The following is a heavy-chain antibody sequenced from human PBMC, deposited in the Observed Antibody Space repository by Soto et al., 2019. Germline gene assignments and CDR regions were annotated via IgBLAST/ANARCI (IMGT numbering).Heavy chain of an antibody. Sequence: QVQLQESGPGLVKPSGTLSLTCAVSGGSVSSTNWWSWVRQPPGRGLEWIGEIYHSGSTNYNPSLKIRVTISIDTSKTQFSLKLTSVTAADTAVYYCAGDVLVGVVDLWGRGTLVTVSS. J-gene: IGHJ2*01. CDR2: IYHSGST. D-gene: IGHD2-21*01. CDR1: GGSVSSTNW. V-gene: IGHV4-4*02. CDR3: AGDVLVGVVDL.